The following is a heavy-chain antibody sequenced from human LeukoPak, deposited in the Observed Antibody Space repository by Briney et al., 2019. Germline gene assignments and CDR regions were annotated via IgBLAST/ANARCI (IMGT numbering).Heavy chain of an antibody. J-gene: IGHJ4*02. Sequence: PGGSLRLSCAASGFTFSRFSMNWVRQSPEKGLEWLSFISSTSTTIYYADSVKGRFTISRDNAKNSLYLQMNSLRDDDKAVYYCARNEWADYLGQGTLVTVSS. D-gene: IGHD1-26*01. V-gene: IGHV3-48*02. CDR3: ARNEWADY. CDR1: GFTFSRFS. CDR2: ISSTSTTI.